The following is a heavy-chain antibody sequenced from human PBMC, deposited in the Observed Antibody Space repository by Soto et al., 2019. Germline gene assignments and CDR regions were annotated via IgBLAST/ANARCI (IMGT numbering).Heavy chain of an antibody. CDR2: ISYSGST. CDR3: ARAGLKTSSPYLFDV. Sequence: SETLSLTCSVSGVSIRSGGLYWSWVRQHPGKGLTWIGYISYSGSTYYNPSLQSRVTISVATSENQFSLTLSSVTAADTAVYYCARAGLKTSSPYLFDVWGQGTMLTVSS. V-gene: IGHV4-31*03. J-gene: IGHJ3*01. D-gene: IGHD2-2*01. CDR1: GVSIRSGGLY.